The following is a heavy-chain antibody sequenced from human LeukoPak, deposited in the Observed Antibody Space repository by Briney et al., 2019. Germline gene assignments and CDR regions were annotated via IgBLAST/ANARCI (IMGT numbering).Heavy chain of an antibody. V-gene: IGHV4-34*01. D-gene: IGHD2-2*01. CDR3: ARGPRGYCSSTSCYAWGSASWFDP. Sequence: SETLSLTCAVYGGSFSGYYWSWIRRPPGKGLEWIGEINHSGSTNYNPSLKSRVTISVDTSKNQFSLKLSSVTAADTAVYYCARGPRGYCSSTSCYAWGSASWFDPWGQGTLVTVSS. J-gene: IGHJ5*02. CDR1: GGSFSGYY. CDR2: INHSGST.